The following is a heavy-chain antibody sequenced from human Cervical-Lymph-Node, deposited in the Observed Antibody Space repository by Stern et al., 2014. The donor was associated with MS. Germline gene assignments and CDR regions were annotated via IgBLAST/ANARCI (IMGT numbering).Heavy chain of an antibody. CDR1: GFTFSNYA. Sequence: VPLVESGGGVVQPGRSLRLSCAASGFTFSNYAMFWVRQAPGKGPEWVAHISYEGSSTNYADSVKGRFTVSRDNSMHTLYLQMNSLRPEDTAMYSCVRGSGWYTEYYFDYWGQGVLVTVSS. V-gene: IGHV3-30*04. J-gene: IGHJ4*02. CDR2: ISYEGSST. CDR3: VRGSGWYTEYYFDY. D-gene: IGHD6-19*01.